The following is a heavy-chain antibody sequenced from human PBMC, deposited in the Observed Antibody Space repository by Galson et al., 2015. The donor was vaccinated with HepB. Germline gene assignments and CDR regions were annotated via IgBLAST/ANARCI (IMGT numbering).Heavy chain of an antibody. CDR3: ARDRPVGATTWGFDY. D-gene: IGHD1-26*01. CDR2: ISSSSSYT. J-gene: IGHJ4*02. CDR1: GFTFSDYY. V-gene: IGHV3-11*06. Sequence: SLRLSCAASGFTFSDYYMSWIRQAPGKGLEWVSYISSSSSYTNYADSVKGRFTISRDNAKNSLYLQMNSLRAEDTAVYYCARDRPVGATTWGFDYWGQGTLVTVSS.